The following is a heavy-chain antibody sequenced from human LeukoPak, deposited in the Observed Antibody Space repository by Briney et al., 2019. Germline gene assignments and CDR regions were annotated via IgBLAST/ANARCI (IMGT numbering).Heavy chain of an antibody. V-gene: IGHV3-30*04. CDR1: GFTFSSYA. CDR3: ARAYYDSSGDYYVYFDY. D-gene: IGHD3-22*01. CDR2: ISYDGSNK. Sequence: GGSLRLSCAASGFTFSSYAMHWVRQAPGKGLEWVAVISYDGSNKYYVDSVKGRFTISRDNAKNLSYLQMNSLRAEDTAVYYCARAYYDSSGDYYVYFDYWGQGTLVTVSS. J-gene: IGHJ4*02.